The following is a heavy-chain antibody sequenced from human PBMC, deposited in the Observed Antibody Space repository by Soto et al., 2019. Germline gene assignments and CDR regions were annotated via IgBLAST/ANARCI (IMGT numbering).Heavy chain of an antibody. J-gene: IGHJ4*02. CDR2: ISSSSSYI. CDR3: ARARDIVVVPAAMVDY. D-gene: IGHD2-2*01. V-gene: IGHV3-21*01. CDR1: GFTFSSYS. Sequence: GGSLRLSCAASGFTFSSYSMNWVRQAPGKGLEWVSSISSSSSYIYYADSMKGRFTISRDNAKNSLYLQMNSLKAEDTAVYYCARARDIVVVPAAMVDYWGQGTLVTVSS.